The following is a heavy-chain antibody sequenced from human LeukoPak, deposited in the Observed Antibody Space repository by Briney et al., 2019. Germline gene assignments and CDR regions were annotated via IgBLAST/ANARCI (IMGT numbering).Heavy chain of an antibody. CDR3: ARRSSSWWRGFDY. Sequence: SETLSLTCTVSGGSISSYYWSWIRQPPGKGLEWIGEINHSGSTNYNPSLKSRVTISVDTSKNQFSLKLSSVTAADTAVYYCARRSSSWWRGFDYWGQGTLVTVSS. D-gene: IGHD6-13*01. V-gene: IGHV4-34*01. CDR1: GGSISSYY. J-gene: IGHJ4*02. CDR2: INHSGST.